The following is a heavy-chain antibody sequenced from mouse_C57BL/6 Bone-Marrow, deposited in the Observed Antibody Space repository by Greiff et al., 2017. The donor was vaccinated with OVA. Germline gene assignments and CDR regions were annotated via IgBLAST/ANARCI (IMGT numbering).Heavy chain of an antibody. CDR2: IWSGGST. J-gene: IGHJ3*01. CDR1: GFSLTRYG. CDR3: ASPYYGSSYWFAY. V-gene: IGHV2-4*01. D-gene: IGHD1-1*01. Sequence: QVQLQQSGPGLVQPSQSLSITCTVSGFSLTRYGVHWVRHPPGKGLEWLGVIWSGGSTDYNAAFISRLSISKDNSKSQVFFKMNSLQADDTAIYYCASPYYGSSYWFAYWGQGTLVTVSA.